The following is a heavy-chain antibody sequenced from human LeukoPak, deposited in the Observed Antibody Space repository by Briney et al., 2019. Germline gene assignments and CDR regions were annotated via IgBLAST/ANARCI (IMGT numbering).Heavy chain of an antibody. CDR2: INPNSGGT. Sequence: ASVKVSCKASGYTFTGYYMHWVRQAPGQGLEWMGWINPNSGGTNYAQKFQGRVTMTRDTSISTAYMELSRLRSDDTAVYYCARSGYSYGHHYYFYMDVWGKGTTVTVSS. V-gene: IGHV1-2*02. CDR1: GYTFTGYY. CDR3: ARSGYSYGHHYYFYMDV. J-gene: IGHJ6*03. D-gene: IGHD5-18*01.